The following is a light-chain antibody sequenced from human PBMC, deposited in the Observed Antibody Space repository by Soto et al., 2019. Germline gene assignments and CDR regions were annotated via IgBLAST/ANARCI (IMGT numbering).Light chain of an antibody. CDR3: QQYGASPIYT. V-gene: IGKV3-20*01. Sequence: EIVLTQSPATLSLSPGERATLSGRASQSVSSTYLAWYQQKPGQAPRLLIYGASSRATGTPDRFSGSGSGTDFTLTISRLEPEDFAVYYCQQYGASPIYTFGQGTKLEIK. CDR1: QSVSSTY. J-gene: IGKJ2*01. CDR2: GAS.